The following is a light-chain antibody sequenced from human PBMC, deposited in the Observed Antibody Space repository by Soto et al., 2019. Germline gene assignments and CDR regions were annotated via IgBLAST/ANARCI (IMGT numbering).Light chain of an antibody. CDR3: SSYTSSSTYV. CDR1: SSDVGGYNY. V-gene: IGLV2-14*01. CDR2: DVS. J-gene: IGLJ1*01. Sequence: QSAVTRPASVSGSPGQSITIACTGTSSDVGGYNYVSWYQQYPGKAPRLVISDVSDRPSGVSNRFSGSKSGNSASLTISGLQAEDEADYYCSSYTSSSTYVFGTGTKVTVL.